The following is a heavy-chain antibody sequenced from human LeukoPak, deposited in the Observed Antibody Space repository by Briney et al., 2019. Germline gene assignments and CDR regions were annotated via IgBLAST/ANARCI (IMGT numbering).Heavy chain of an antibody. CDR3: ARHTRYSSSSRVFDY. V-gene: IGHV5-51*01. CDR1: GYSFTNYW. D-gene: IGHD6-6*01. Sequence: GESLKISCKGSGYSFTNYWIGWVRQMPGKGLEWMGIIYPGDSDTKYSPSLQGQVTISADKSISTAYLQWNSLKASDTAMYFCARHTRYSSSSRVFDYWGQGTLVTVSS. CDR2: IYPGDSDT. J-gene: IGHJ4*02.